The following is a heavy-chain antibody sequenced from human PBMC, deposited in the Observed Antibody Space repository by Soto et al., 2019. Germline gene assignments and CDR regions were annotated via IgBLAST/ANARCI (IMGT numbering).Heavy chain of an antibody. V-gene: IGHV3-53*01. CDR2: IYSGGNP. CDR3: ARVPNSDC. D-gene: IGHD2-21*01. CDR1: GFSVGGNY. Sequence: EERLVQSGGGLVQPGGSLRLSCAASGFSVGGNYMSWVRQAPGKGLELVSLIYSGGNPFYADSMKGRFTLSRDNSNNMLYLKMDSLRDEDTAVYYCARVPNSDCWGQGTLVIVSS. J-gene: IGHJ4*02.